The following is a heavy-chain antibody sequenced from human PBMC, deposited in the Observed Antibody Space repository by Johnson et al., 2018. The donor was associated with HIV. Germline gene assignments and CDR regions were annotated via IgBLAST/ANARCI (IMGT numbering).Heavy chain of an antibody. CDR3: ATKGSKWELIVEGFAV. D-gene: IGHD1-26*01. V-gene: IGHV3-30-3*01. Sequence: QVQLVESGGGVVQPGRSLRLSCAASGFTFSSYAMHWVRQAPGKGLEWVAVISYDGSNKYYAGSVKGRFTISRDNSKNTLYLQMNNLRLGDTAVYYCATKGSKWELIVEGFAVWGQGTMVTVSS. CDR2: ISYDGSNK. J-gene: IGHJ3*01. CDR1: GFTFSSYA.